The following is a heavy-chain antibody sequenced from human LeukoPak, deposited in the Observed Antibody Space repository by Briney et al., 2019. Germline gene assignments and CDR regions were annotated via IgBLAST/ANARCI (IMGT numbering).Heavy chain of an antibody. Sequence: GGSLRLSCAASGFTFSSYAMSWFRQAPGKGLEGWSASSGSGSNTYYADSVKGRFTVSRDNSKNTLYLQMNSLRAEDTAVYYCAKEREETVTFPTTYYMDVWGKGTTVTVSS. V-gene: IGHV3-23*01. D-gene: IGHD4-11*01. CDR2: SSGSGSNT. CDR3: AKEREETVTFPTTYYMDV. CDR1: GFTFSSYA. J-gene: IGHJ6*03.